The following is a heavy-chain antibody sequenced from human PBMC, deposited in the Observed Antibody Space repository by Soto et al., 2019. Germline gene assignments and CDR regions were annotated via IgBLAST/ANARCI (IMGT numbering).Heavy chain of an antibody. CDR1: GVTVTRYR. V-gene: IGHV3-21*06. J-gene: IGHJ4*02. CDR2: ISSTTNYI. CDR3: AREAEDLTSNFDY. Sequence: GSLRVAGAASGVTVTRYRMNWVRQAPGKGLEWVSSISSTTNYIYYGDSMKGLFTISRDNAKNSLYLEMNSLRAEDTAVYYCAREAEDLTSNFDYWGQGTLVTVSS.